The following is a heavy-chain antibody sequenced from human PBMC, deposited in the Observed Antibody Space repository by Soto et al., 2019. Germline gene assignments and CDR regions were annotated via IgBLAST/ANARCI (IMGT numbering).Heavy chain of an antibody. J-gene: IGHJ3*02. CDR1: GFTFDDYA. CDR3: AKDMGDAFDI. CDR2: ISWNSGSI. V-gene: IGHV3-9*01. Sequence: GGSLRLSCAASGFTFDDYAMHWVRQAPGKDLEWVSGISWNSGSIGYADSVKGRFTISRDNAKNSLYLQMNSLRAEDTALYYCAKDMGDAFDIWGQGTMVTVSS.